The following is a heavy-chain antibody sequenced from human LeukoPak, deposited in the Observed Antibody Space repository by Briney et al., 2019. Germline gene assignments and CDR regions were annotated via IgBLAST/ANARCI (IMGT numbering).Heavy chain of an antibody. CDR3: ARGADFWSGAGYFYYMDV. CDR2: IYYSGST. V-gene: IGHV4-59*08. J-gene: IGHJ6*03. D-gene: IGHD3-3*01. CDR1: GGSISSYY. Sequence: SETLSLTCTVSGGSISSYYWSWIRQPPGKGLEWIGYIYYSGSTYYNPSLKSRATISVDTSKNQFSLKLSSVTAADTAVYYCARGADFWSGAGYFYYMDVWGKGTTVTVSS.